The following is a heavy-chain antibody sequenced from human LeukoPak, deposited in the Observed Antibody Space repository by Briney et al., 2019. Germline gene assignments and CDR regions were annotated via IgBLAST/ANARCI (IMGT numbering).Heavy chain of an antibody. D-gene: IGHD2-15*01. CDR3: ARGLYCSGGSCYYNWFDP. Sequence: GASVKVSCKASGYTFTGYYMHWVRQATGQGLEWMGWMNPNSGNTGYAQKFQGRVTMTRNTSISTAYMELSSLRSEDTAVYYCARGLYCSGGSCYYNWFDPWGQGTLVTVSS. CDR1: GYTFTGYY. J-gene: IGHJ5*02. CDR2: MNPNSGNT. V-gene: IGHV1-8*02.